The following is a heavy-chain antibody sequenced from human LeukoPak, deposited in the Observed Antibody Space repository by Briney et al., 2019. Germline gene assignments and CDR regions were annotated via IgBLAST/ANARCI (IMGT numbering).Heavy chain of an antibody. J-gene: IGHJ3*02. CDR2: IYSGGST. V-gene: IGHV3-53*01. CDR1: GFTVSSNY. Sequence: GGSLRLSCAASGFTVSSNYMSWVRQAPGKGLEWVSVIYSGGSTYYADSVKGRFTISRDNSKNTLYLQMNSLRAEDTAVYYCARDRSADAFDIWGQGTMVTVSS. CDR3: ARDRSADAFDI.